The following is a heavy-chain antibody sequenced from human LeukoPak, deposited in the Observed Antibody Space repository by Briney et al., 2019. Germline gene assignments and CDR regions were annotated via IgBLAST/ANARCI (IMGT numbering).Heavy chain of an antibody. V-gene: IGHV4-39*07. CDR3: ARDVDY. J-gene: IGHJ4*02. CDR1: GGSISGSNYY. CDR2: IHHSGDT. Sequence: SETLSLTCTVSGGSISGSNYYWGWIRQPPGKGLQWIGIIHHSGDTYYNPSLKSRVTISVDTSKNQFSLKLSSVTAADTAVYYCARDVDYWGQGTLVTVSS.